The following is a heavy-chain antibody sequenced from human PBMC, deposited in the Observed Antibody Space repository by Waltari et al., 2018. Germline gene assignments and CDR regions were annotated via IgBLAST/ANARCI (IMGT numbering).Heavy chain of an antibody. CDR2: VSQFGANT. V-gene: IGHV3-30*18. CDR1: GITLKSYG. D-gene: IGHD2-15*01. Sequence: QVRMVESGGGVVQPGRSLSISCEGSGITLKSYGMHWVRQPPGKGLEWVAVVSQFGANTFYADSVKGRFTISRDDSKNTVSLQIHSLRAEDTAVYFCAKDPAYSEYYYY. J-gene: IGHJ6*01. CDR3: AKDPAYSEYYYY.